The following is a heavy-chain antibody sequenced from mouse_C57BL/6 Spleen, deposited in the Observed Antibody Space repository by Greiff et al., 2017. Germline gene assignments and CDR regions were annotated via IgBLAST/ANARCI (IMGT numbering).Heavy chain of an antibody. V-gene: IGHV10-1*01. Sequence: EVKVEASGGGLVQPKGSLKLSCAASGFSFNTYAMNWVRQAPGTGLEWVARLRSKSNNYATYYADSVKDRFTISRDDSESMLYLQMNNLRTEDTAMYYCVRHAGTGAMDYWGQGTSVTVSS. J-gene: IGHJ4*01. CDR3: VRHAGTGAMDY. CDR2: LRSKSNNYAT. CDR1: GFSFNTYA. D-gene: IGHD3-3*01.